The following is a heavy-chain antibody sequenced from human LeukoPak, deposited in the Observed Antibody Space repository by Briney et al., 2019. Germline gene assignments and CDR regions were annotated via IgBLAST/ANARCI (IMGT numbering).Heavy chain of an antibody. J-gene: IGHJ4*02. CDR3: AREGNQRLN. CDR2: IWYDGSNK. D-gene: IGHD6-19*01. Sequence: PAGGSLRLSCAASGFTFSSYGMHWVRQAPGKGLEWVAAIWYDGSNKYYADSVKGRFIISRDNPKNTLFLQMNSLRADDTAVYYCAREGNQRLNWGQGILVTVSS. V-gene: IGHV3-33*01. CDR1: GFTFSSYG.